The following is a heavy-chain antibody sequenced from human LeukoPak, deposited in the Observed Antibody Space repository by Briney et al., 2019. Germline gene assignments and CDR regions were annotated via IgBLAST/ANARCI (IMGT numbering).Heavy chain of an antibody. CDR3: ARDSYYYGSGGYIYYYYYGMDV. CDR2: IWYDGSNK. V-gene: IGHV3-33*01. CDR1: GFTFSSYG. J-gene: IGHJ6*02. Sequence: PGGSLRLSCAASGFTFSSYGMHWVRQAPGKGLEWVAVIWYDGSNKYYADSVKGRFTISRDNSKSTLYLQMNSLRAEDTAVYYCARDSYYYGSGGYIYYYYYGMDVWGQGTTVTVSS. D-gene: IGHD3-10*01.